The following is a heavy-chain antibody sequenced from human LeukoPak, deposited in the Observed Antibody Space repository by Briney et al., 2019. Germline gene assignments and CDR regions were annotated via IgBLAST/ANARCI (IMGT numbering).Heavy chain of an antibody. Sequence: SETLSLTCTVSGGSISSYYWSWLRQPPGKGLEWIGYIYYSGSTNYNPSLKSRVTISVKTSKNQFSLKLRSVTAADTAVYYCARVTGYTIEDYFDYWGQGTLVTVSS. V-gene: IGHV4-59*01. J-gene: IGHJ4*02. CDR1: GGSISSYY. CDR3: ARVTGYTIEDYFDY. D-gene: IGHD3-9*01. CDR2: IYYSGST.